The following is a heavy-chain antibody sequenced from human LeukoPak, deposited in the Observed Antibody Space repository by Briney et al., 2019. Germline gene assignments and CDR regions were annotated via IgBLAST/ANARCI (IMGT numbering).Heavy chain of an antibody. D-gene: IGHD5-24*01. J-gene: IGHJ4*02. CDR3: AREGDGYNKPFDY. V-gene: IGHV1-69*04. CDR2: IIPTLGIA. Sequence: ASVKVSCKASGGTFSSYAISWVRQAPGQGLEWMGRIIPTLGIANYAQKFQGRVTITADKSTSTAYMELSSLRSEDTAVYYCAREGDGYNKPFDYWAREPWSPSPQ. CDR1: GGTFSSYA.